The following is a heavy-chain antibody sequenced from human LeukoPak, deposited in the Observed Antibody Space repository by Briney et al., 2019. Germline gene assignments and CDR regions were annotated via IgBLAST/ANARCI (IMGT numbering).Heavy chain of an antibody. CDR3: ARVASDAFEI. V-gene: IGHV1-46*01. CDR1: GYTFITYY. Sequence: SWVTVSCKASGYTFITYYIHWVRQAPGQGLEWMGIINPSGGITSYAQKFQGRVTMTIDTSTTTVYMGLSSLRSEDTAVYYCARVASDAFEIWGLGTMVTVSS. CDR2: INPSGGIT. J-gene: IGHJ3*02.